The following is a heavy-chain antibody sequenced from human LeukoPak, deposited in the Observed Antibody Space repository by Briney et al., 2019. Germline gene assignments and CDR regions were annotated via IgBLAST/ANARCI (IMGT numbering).Heavy chain of an antibody. V-gene: IGHV1-8*01. CDR1: GYTFTSYD. J-gene: IGHJ4*02. CDR3: ARDSGGELDFDY. Sequence: ASVKVSCKASGYTFTSYDINWVRQATGQGLEWMGWMNPNSGNTGYAQKFQGRVTMTRNTSISTAYMELSSLRSEDTAVYYCARDSGGELDFDYWGQGTLVTVSS. D-gene: IGHD1-26*01. CDR2: MNPNSGNT.